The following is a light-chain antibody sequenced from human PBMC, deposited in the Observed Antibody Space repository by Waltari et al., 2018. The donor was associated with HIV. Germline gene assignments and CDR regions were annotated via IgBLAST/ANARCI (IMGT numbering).Light chain of an antibody. CDR3: QQSYSTPPWT. CDR1: QNINNY. J-gene: IGKJ1*01. V-gene: IGKV1-39*01. CDR2: AVS. Sequence: DILMTQSPSSLSASVGGRVTITCRASQNINNYLNWYQQRPGKAPKLLIYAVSRLESGVPSRFSGSGSGTDCTLTISNLQPEDFATYYCQQSYSTPPWTFGQGSRVEI.